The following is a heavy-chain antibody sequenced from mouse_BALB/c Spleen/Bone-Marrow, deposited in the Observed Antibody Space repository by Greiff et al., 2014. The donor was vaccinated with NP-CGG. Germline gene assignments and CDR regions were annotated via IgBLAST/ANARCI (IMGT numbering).Heavy chain of an antibody. CDR2: ISSGSSTI. CDR1: GFTFSSFG. J-gene: IGHJ2*01. D-gene: IGHD4-1*01. V-gene: IGHV5-17*02. CDR3: TRGGNWEDFDY. Sequence: EVKLQESGGSLVQPGGSRKLSCAASGFTFSSFGMHWVRQAPERGLEWVAYISSGSSTIFYADTVKGRFTISRDNPKNTLFLQMTSLRSEDTAMYYCTRGGNWEDFDYWGQGTTLTVSS.